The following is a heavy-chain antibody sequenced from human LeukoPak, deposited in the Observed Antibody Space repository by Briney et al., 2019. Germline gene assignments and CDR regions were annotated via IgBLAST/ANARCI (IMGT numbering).Heavy chain of an antibody. CDR2: ISSSGSTI. Sequence: GGSLRLSCAASGFTFSDYYMSWLRQAPGKGLEWVSYISSSGSTIYYADSVKGRFTISRENAKNSLYLQMNSLRAEDTAVYYCASLGISWYNFDYWGQGTLVTVSS. CDR3: ASLGISWYNFDY. V-gene: IGHV3-11*04. CDR1: GFTFSDYY. D-gene: IGHD6-13*01. J-gene: IGHJ4*02.